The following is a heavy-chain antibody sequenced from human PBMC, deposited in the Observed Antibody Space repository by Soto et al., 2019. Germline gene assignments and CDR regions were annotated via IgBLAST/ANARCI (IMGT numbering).Heavy chain of an antibody. D-gene: IGHD6-6*01. J-gene: IGHJ6*02. CDR3: ARDGSSSSVWYYYGMDV. V-gene: IGHV3-23*01. Sequence: GGSLRLSCASSGFIFSDYVMSWVRQAPGKGLEWVSSISDSGDSTYSADSVKGRFTISRDNSKNTLYLQMNSLRAEDAAVYYCARDGSSSSVWYYYGMDVWGQGTTVTVSS. CDR1: GFIFSDYV. CDR2: ISDSGDST.